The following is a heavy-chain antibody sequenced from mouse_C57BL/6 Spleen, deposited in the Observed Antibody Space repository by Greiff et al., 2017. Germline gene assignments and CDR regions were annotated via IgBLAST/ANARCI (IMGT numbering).Heavy chain of an antibody. CDR2: IYPRSGNT. CDR3: AREDYGYDEGYFDY. J-gene: IGHJ2*01. Sequence: QVQLQQSGAELARPGASVKLSCTASGYTFTSYGISWVKQRTGQGLEWIGEIYPRSGNTYYNEKFKGKATLTADKSSSTAYMELRSLTSEDSAVYFCAREDYGYDEGYFDYWGQGTTLTVSS. V-gene: IGHV1-81*01. D-gene: IGHD2-2*01. CDR1: GYTFTSYG.